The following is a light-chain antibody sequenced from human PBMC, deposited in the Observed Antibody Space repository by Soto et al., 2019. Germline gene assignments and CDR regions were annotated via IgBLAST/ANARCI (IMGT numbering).Light chain of an antibody. CDR3: QQYGSSAPIT. CDR1: QSVSSNY. CDR2: GAS. V-gene: IGKV3-20*01. Sequence: EIVLTQSPATLSLSPVERATLSCRASQSVSSNYLAWYQQKPGQAPRLLIYGASIRATGIPDRFSGSGSETDFTLTISRLEPEDFALYYCQQYGSSAPITFGRGTRLEIK. J-gene: IGKJ5*01.